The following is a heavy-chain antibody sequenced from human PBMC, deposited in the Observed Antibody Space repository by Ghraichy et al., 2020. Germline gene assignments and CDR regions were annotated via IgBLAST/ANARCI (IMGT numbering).Heavy chain of an antibody. CDR3: ARVDYYDSCGYFHL. CDR1: GFTFSSYW. V-gene: IGHV3-74*01. CDR2: INSDGSST. Sequence: LSLTCAASGFTFSSYWMHWVRQAPGKGLVWVSRINSDGSSTSYADSVKGRFTISRDNAKNTLYLQMNSLRAEDTAVYYCARVDYYDSCGYFHLWGRGTLVTVSS. J-gene: IGHJ2*01. D-gene: IGHD3-22*01.